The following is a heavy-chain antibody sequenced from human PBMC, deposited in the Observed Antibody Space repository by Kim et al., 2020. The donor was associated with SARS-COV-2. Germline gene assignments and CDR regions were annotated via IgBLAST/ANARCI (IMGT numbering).Heavy chain of an antibody. D-gene: IGHD3-22*01. CDR1: GYTFTSYA. Sequence: ASVKVSCKASGYTFTSYAMHWVRQAPGQRLEWMGWINAGNGNTKYSRKFQGRVTITRDTSASTAYMELSSLRSEDTAVYYCARGYLYYYDSSGYPDYWGQGTLVTVSS. CDR3: ARGYLYYYDSSGYPDY. J-gene: IGHJ4*02. V-gene: IGHV1-3*01. CDR2: INAGNGNT.